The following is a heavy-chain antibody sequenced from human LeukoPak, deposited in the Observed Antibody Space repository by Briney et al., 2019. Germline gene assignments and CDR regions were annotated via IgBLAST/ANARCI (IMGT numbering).Heavy chain of an antibody. CDR2: IRYDGSNK. CDR1: GFTFSSYG. Sequence: GGSLRLSCAASGFTFSSYGMHWVRQAPGKGLEWVAFIRYDGSNKYYADSVKGRFTISRDNSKNTLYLQMNSLRAEDTAVYYCARHLKGGYKAFDYWGQGTLVTVSS. D-gene: IGHD3-22*01. V-gene: IGHV3-30*02. J-gene: IGHJ4*02. CDR3: ARHLKGGYKAFDY.